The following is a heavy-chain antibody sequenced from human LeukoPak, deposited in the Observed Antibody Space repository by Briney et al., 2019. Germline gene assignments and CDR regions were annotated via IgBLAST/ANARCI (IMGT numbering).Heavy chain of an antibody. CDR3: AKDLYGSGSYQIRLFDY. CDR1: VFTFSSYC. J-gene: IGHJ4*02. V-gene: IGHV3-30*02. Sequence: QTGVSLRLSCAASVFTFSSYCMHWVRQAPGKGLEWVAFIRYDGSNKFYADSVKGRFTISRDNSKNTLYLQMNSLRVEDTAVYYCAKDLYGSGSYQIRLFDYWGQGTLVTVSS. D-gene: IGHD3-10*01. CDR2: IRYDGSNK.